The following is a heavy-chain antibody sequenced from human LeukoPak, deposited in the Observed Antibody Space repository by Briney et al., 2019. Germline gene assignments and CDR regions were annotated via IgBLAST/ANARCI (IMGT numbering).Heavy chain of an antibody. CDR2: INHSGST. J-gene: IGHJ4*02. Sequence: SETLSLTCAVYGGSFSGYYWSWIRQPPGKGLEWIGEINHSGSTNYNPSLKSRVTISVDTSKNQFSLKLSSVTAADTAVYYCARLVVVAATFDYWGQGTLVTVSS. D-gene: IGHD2-15*01. V-gene: IGHV4-34*01. CDR1: GGSFSGYY. CDR3: ARLVVVAATFDY.